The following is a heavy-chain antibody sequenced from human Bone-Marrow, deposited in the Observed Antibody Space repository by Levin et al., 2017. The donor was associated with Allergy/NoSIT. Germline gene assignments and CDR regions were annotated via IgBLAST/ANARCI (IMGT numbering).Heavy chain of an antibody. Sequence: PSETLSLTCTVSGDSIGSGTYHWGWIRQSPGKGLEWIGNVYYSGRAYYHTSLKSRVTISVDTSQNHFSLKMNSVTAADTAVYYCARLARGDDNWFDPWGQGIPVTVSS. CDR3: ARLARGDDNWFDP. CDR1: GDSIGSGTYH. J-gene: IGHJ5*02. D-gene: IGHD4-17*01. CDR2: VYYSGRA. V-gene: IGHV4-39*02.